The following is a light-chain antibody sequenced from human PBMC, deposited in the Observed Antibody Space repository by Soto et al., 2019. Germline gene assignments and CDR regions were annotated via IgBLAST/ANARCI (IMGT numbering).Light chain of an antibody. CDR2: DVS. CDR1: SSDVGGYNY. CDR3: SSYTSSSPLV. Sequence: QSALTQPASVSGSPGQSITISCTGTSSDVGGYNYVSWYQQHPGKAPKLMIYDVSKRPSGVYNRFAGSKSGNTASLTISGLQAEDEADYYCSSYTSSSPLVFGGGTKLTVL. J-gene: IGLJ2*01. V-gene: IGLV2-14*01.